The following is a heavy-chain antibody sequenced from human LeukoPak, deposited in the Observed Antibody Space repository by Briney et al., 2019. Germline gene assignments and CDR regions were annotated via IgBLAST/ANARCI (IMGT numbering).Heavy chain of an antibody. Sequence: SQTLSLTCAISGDSVSSNSAAWNWIRQSPSRGLEWLGRTYYRSKWYNDYAVSVKSRITINPDTSKNQFSLRLSSVTAADTAVYYCARQGYSNGYFWYFDLWGRGTLVTVSS. V-gene: IGHV6-1*01. CDR2: TYYRSKWYN. CDR3: ARQGYSNGYFWYFDL. J-gene: IGHJ2*01. CDR1: GDSVSSNSAA. D-gene: IGHD5-18*01.